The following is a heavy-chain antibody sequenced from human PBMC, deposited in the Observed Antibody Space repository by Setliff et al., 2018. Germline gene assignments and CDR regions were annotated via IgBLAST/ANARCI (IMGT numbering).Heavy chain of an antibody. CDR1: GGSFSGYY. CDR3: ARDVRVASSSWFKSAFDI. CDR2: INHSGST. V-gene: IGHV4-34*01. Sequence: SETLSLTCAVYGGSFSGYYWSWIRQPPGKGLEWIGEINHSGSTNYNPSLKSRVTISVDTSKNQFSLKLSSVTAADTAVYYCARDVRVASSSWFKSAFDIWGQGTMVTISS. D-gene: IGHD6-13*01. J-gene: IGHJ3*02.